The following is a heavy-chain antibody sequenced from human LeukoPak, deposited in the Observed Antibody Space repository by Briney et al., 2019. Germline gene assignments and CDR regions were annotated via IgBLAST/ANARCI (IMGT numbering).Heavy chain of an antibody. CDR3: ARPSSSGWRGAIDY. CDR1: GYTFTSYG. V-gene: IGHV1-18*01. Sequence: GASVKVSCKASGYTFTSYGISWVRQAPGQGLEWMGWISAYNGNTNYAQKPQGRVTMTTDTSTSTAYMELRSLRSDDTAVYYCARPSSSGWRGAIDYWGQGTLVTVSS. J-gene: IGHJ4*02. D-gene: IGHD6-19*01. CDR2: ISAYNGNT.